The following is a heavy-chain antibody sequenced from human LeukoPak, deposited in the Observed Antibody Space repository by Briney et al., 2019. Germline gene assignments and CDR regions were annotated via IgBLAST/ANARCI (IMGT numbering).Heavy chain of an antibody. D-gene: IGHD3-10*01. J-gene: IGHJ4*02. CDR2: INPNSGGT. V-gene: IGHV1-2*02. CDR3: AGANYYASGTYYPGY. Sequence: ASVKVSCKASGYTFTGYYMHWVRQAPGQGLEWMGWINPNSGGTNYAQKFQGRATMTRDTSISTAYMEMSRLGSDDTAIYYCAGANYYASGTYYPGYWGQGTLVTVSS. CDR1: GYTFTGYY.